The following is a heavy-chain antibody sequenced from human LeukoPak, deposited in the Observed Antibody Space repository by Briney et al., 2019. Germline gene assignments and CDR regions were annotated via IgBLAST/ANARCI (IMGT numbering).Heavy chain of an antibody. CDR3: ARGTAYYDSSGYSYGEYYFDY. D-gene: IGHD3-22*01. J-gene: IGHJ4*02. CDR2: ISGSGGST. Sequence: GGSLRLSCAASGFTFSSYAMSWVRQAPGKGLEWVSAISGSGGSTYYADSVKGRFTISRDNSKNTLYLQMNSLRAEDTAVYYCARGTAYYDSSGYSYGEYYFDYWGQGTLVTVSS. CDR1: GFTFSSYA. V-gene: IGHV3-23*01.